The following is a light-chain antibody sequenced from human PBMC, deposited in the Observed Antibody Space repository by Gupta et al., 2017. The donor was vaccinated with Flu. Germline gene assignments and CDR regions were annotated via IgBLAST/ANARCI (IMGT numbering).Light chain of an antibody. CDR3: AVWDDDLNGQV. CDR2: SST. Sequence: TVTISCSGSYSNIGNNAVNWYQQLPGAAPQLLIFSSTQRPSGVPDRFSGSESGASASLAITGLQSADEADYYCAVWDDDLNGQVFGGGTKLTVL. V-gene: IGLV1-44*01. J-gene: IGLJ3*02. CDR1: YSNIGNNA.